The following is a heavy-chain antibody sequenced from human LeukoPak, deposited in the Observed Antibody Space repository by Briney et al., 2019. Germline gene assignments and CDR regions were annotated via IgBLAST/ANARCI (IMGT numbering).Heavy chain of an antibody. Sequence: ASVKVSCKASGGTFSSYAISWVRQAPGQGLEWMGGIIPIFGTANYAQKFQGRVTITADKSTSTAYMELSSLRSEDTAVYYCARRGYSYGYYWFDPWGQGTLVTVSS. CDR1: GGTFSSYA. J-gene: IGHJ5*02. D-gene: IGHD5-18*01. CDR2: IIPIFGTA. V-gene: IGHV1-69*06. CDR3: ARRGYSYGYYWFDP.